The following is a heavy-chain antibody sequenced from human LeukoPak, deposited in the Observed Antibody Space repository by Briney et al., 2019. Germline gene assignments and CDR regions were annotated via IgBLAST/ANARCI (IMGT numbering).Heavy chain of an antibody. D-gene: IGHD3-3*01. Sequence: GASVKVSCKASGYTFTSYYMHWVRQAPGQGLEWMGIINPSGGSTSYAQKFQGRVTMTRDTSTSTVYMELSSLRSEDTAVYYCARGNAYDFWSGYYTVPYYMDVWGKGTTVTVSS. CDR3: ARGNAYDFWSGYYTVPYYMDV. CDR2: INPSGGST. V-gene: IGHV1-46*01. J-gene: IGHJ6*03. CDR1: GYTFTSYY.